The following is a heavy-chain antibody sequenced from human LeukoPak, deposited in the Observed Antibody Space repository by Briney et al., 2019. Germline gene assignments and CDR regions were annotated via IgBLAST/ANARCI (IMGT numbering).Heavy chain of an antibody. CDR2: ISSSSSYI. J-gene: IGHJ6*03. Sequence: GGSLGLSCAASGFTFSSYSMNWVRQAPGKGLEWVSSISSSSSYIYYADSVKGRFTISRDNAKNSLYLQMNSLRAEDTAVYYCARGYPPYYYDSSGDYYYMDVWGKGTTVTVSS. CDR1: GFTFSSYS. D-gene: IGHD3-22*01. V-gene: IGHV3-21*01. CDR3: ARGYPPYYYDSSGDYYYMDV.